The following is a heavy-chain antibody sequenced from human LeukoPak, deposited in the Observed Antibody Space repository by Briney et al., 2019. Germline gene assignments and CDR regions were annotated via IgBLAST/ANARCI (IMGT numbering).Heavy chain of an antibody. J-gene: IGHJ4*02. CDR2: IYHSGST. Sequence: ASETLSLTCTVSGYSISSGYYWGWIRQPPGKGREWIGSIYHSGSTYYNPSLKSRVTISVDTSKNQFSLKLSSVTAADTAVYYCARGPEDLYYFDYWGQGTLVTVSS. CDR1: GYSISSGYY. CDR3: ARGPEDLYYFDY. D-gene: IGHD2-15*01. V-gene: IGHV4-38-2*02.